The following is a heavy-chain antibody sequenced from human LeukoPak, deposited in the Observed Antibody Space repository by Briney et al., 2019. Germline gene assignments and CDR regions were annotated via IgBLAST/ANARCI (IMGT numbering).Heavy chain of an antibody. J-gene: IGHJ4*02. Sequence: GGSLRLSCAASGFTFHTYSMHWVRQAPGKGLEWVSFLRFDGSNEYYADSVKGRFTISRDNSKITLYLQMNSLRVEDTAVYYCARGSKSYGDYIRSRIHYFDYWGQGTLVTVSS. CDR1: GFTFHTYS. CDR2: LRFDGSNE. CDR3: ARGSKSYGDYIRSRIHYFDY. V-gene: IGHV3-30*02. D-gene: IGHD4-17*01.